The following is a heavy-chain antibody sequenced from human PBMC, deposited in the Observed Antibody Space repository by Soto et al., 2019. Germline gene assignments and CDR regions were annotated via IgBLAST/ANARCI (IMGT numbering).Heavy chain of an antibody. J-gene: IGHJ6*02. V-gene: IGHV1-46*01. Sequence: ASVKVSCKASGYTFTSYYMHWVRQAPGQGLEWMGIINPSGGSTSYAQKFQGRVTMTRDTSTSTVYMELSSLRSEDTAVYYCARDQNVVRGVMNVGNYYYYYGMDVWGQGNTVTVSS. CDR3: ARDQNVVRGVMNVGNYYYYYGMDV. CDR2: INPSGGST. D-gene: IGHD3-10*01. CDR1: GYTFTSYY.